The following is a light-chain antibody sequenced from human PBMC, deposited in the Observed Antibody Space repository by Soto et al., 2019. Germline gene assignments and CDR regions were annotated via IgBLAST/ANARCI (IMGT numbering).Light chain of an antibody. Sequence: SVLHPPAPGYGAPGQAITLSLNENSSDVGAYNYVSWYQQHPGKVPKLMIYDVTNRPSGVSNRFSGSKSGNTASLTITGLQAEDEDDYYCSSYKRTSTYVFGAGTKVTVL. CDR2: DVT. V-gene: IGLV2-14*01. J-gene: IGLJ1*01. CDR1: SSDVGAYNY. CDR3: SSYKRTSTYV.